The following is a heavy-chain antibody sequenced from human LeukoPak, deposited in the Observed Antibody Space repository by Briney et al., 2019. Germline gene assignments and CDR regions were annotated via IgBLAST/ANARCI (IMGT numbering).Heavy chain of an antibody. D-gene: IGHD3-10*01. CDR2: IIPILGIA. Sequence: GASVKVSCKASGGTFSSYAISWVRQAPGQGLEWMGSIIPILGIANYAQKFQGRVTITADKSTSTAYMELSSLRSEDTAVYYCASEETGSYFDYWGQGTLVTVSS. CDR3: ASEETGSYFDY. CDR1: GGTFSSYA. V-gene: IGHV1-69*04. J-gene: IGHJ4*02.